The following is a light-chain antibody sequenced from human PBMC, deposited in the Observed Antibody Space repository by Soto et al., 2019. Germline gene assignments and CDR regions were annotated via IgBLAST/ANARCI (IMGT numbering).Light chain of an antibody. V-gene: IGKV1-9*01. Sequence: DIQLTQSPSFLSASVGDRVTITCRASQGISSYLAWYQQKPGKAPKLLIYAASTLQSGVPSRFSGSGSGTEFTLTISSLQPEDFATYYCQQFNRYLITFGQGTRLEI. CDR3: QQFNRYLIT. J-gene: IGKJ5*01. CDR2: AAS. CDR1: QGISSY.